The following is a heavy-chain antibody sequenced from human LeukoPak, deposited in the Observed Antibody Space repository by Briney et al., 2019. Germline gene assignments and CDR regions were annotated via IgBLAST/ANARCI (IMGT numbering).Heavy chain of an antibody. CDR2: IKTDGSRT. CDR3: AKDQRYCSGGSCYSRGGIFDY. V-gene: IGHV3-74*01. J-gene: IGHJ4*02. CDR1: GFTFSSYS. D-gene: IGHD2-15*01. Sequence: PGGSLRLSCAASGFTFSSYSMNWVRQAPGKGLVWVSRIKTDGSRTNYADSVKGRFTISRDNSKNTLYLQMNSLRVEDTAVYYCAKDQRYCSGGSCYSRGGIFDYWGQGTLVTVSS.